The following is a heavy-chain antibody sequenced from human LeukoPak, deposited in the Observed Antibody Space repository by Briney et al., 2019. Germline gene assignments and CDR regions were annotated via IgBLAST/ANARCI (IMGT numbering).Heavy chain of an antibody. V-gene: IGHV4-59*01. CDR3: ARAGGYGGSLAY. CDR2: IYYSGST. CDR1: GGSTTSYY. D-gene: IGHD5-18*01. J-gene: IGHJ4*02. Sequence: PETLSLTCTVSGGSTTSYYWCWIRQPPGKGLEWSWYIYYSGSTNYNTPLKSRDTISVDTSKNQYSLNLRSVTAADTAVYYCARAGGYGGSLAYWGQGALVTVSS.